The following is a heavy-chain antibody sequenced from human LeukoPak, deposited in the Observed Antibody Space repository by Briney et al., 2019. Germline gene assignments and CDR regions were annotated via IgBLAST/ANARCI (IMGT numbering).Heavy chain of an antibody. CDR2: TYYRSKWHN. V-gene: IGHV6-1*01. J-gene: IGHJ2*01. CDR3: ARARGYFDL. CDR1: GDIVSHNSAA. Sequence: SQTLSLTCAISGDIVSHNSAAWSWIRQSPSRGLEWLGRTYYRSKWHNEYAVSVKSRITINPDTSKNQFSLQLNSVTPEDTAVYYCARARGYFDLWGRGTLVTVSS.